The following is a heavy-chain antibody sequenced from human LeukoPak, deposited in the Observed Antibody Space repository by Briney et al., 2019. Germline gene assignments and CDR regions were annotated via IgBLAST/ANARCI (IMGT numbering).Heavy chain of an antibody. J-gene: IGHJ3*01. Sequence: SETLSLTCAVYGGSFSGYHWSWIRQPPGKGLEWIGDVNHSGQSSYRSSLKSRVTISVDTSKNQFSLRLTSVTAADTAVYYCARRPDGFDFWGQATMVTVSS. V-gene: IGHV4-34*01. CDR1: GGSFSGYH. CDR3: ARRPDGFDF. CDR2: VNHSGQS.